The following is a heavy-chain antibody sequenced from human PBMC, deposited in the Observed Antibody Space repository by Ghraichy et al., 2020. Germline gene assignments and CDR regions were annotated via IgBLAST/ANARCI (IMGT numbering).Heavy chain of an antibody. J-gene: IGHJ5*02. V-gene: IGHV3-11*01. CDR1: GFTFSDYY. D-gene: IGHD6-19*01. CDR3: ARDRRQWLSPFDP. Sequence: GGSLRLSCAASGFTFSDYYMSWIRQAPGKGLEWVSYISSSGSTIYYADSVKGRFTISRDNAKNSLYLQMNSLRAEDTAVYYCARDRRQWLSPFDPWGQGTLVTVSS. CDR2: ISSSGSTI.